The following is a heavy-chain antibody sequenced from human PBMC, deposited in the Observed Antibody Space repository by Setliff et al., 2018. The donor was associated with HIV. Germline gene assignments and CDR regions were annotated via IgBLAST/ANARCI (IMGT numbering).Heavy chain of an antibody. CDR3: ARHFGISYRSPFDP. V-gene: IGHV5-51*01. Sequence: PGESLKISCKGSGYGFSSYWIGWVRQMPGKGLEWMGIIYPGDSSTRYSPSFQGQVTISADKSISTAYLQWTSLKVSDTAIYYCARHFGISYRSPFDPWGQGTLVTVSS. D-gene: IGHD3-3*01. J-gene: IGHJ5*02. CDR1: GYGFSSYW. CDR2: IYPGDSST.